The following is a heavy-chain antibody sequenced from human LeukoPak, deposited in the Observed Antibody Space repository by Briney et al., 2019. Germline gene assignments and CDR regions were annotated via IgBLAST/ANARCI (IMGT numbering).Heavy chain of an antibody. V-gene: IGHV3-7*01. D-gene: IGHD3-3*01. CDR3: ARWRGAQSEFEY. CDR1: GFTFSNYW. CDR2: IDQDGSEK. Sequence: PGGSLRLSCAASGFTFSNYWMAWVRQAPGKGLEWVANIDQDGSEKASVDSVKGRFTISRDNAKNSLYLQMSNLRAEDTAVYYCARWRGAQSEFEYWGQGTLVTVSS. J-gene: IGHJ4*02.